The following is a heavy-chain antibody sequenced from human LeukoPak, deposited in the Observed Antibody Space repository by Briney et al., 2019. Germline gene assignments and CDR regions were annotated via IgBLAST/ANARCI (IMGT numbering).Heavy chain of an antibody. Sequence: GASVKVSCKASGYTFTSYYMHWVRQAPGQGLEWMGIINPSGGSTSYAQKFQGRVTMTRDTSTSTVYMELSSLRSEDTAVYYCARVKWEQLVQEGARELDPWGQGTLVTVSS. J-gene: IGHJ5*02. CDR3: ARVKWEQLVQEGARELDP. CDR1: GYTFTSYY. D-gene: IGHD6-13*01. CDR2: INPSGGST. V-gene: IGHV1-46*01.